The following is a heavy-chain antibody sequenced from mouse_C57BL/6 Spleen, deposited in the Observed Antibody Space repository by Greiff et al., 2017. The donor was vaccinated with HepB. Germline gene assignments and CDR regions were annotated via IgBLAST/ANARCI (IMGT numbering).Heavy chain of an antibody. V-gene: IGHV1-72*01. Sequence: QVQLKQPGAELVKPGASVKLSCKASGYTFTSYWMHWVKQRPGRGLEWIGRIDPNSGGTKYNEKFKSKATLTVDKPSSTAYMQLSSLTSEDSAVYYCASSYEDAMDYWGQGTSVTVSS. CDR2: IDPNSGGT. CDR1: GYTFTSYW. CDR3: ASSYEDAMDY. J-gene: IGHJ4*01. D-gene: IGHD1-1*01.